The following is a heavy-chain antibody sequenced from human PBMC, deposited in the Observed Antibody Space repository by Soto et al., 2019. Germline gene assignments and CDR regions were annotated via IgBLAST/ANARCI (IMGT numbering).Heavy chain of an antibody. J-gene: IGHJ4*02. V-gene: IGHV3-30*04. CDR1: GFTFSSYA. CDR3: ARDRAGTTDY. Sequence: GGSLRLSCAASGFTFSSYAMHWVRQAPGKGLEWVAVISYDGSNKYYADSVKGRFTISRDNSKNTLYLQMNSLRAEDTAVYYCARDRAGTTDYWGQGTLVTVSS. CDR2: ISYDGSNK. D-gene: IGHD1-7*01.